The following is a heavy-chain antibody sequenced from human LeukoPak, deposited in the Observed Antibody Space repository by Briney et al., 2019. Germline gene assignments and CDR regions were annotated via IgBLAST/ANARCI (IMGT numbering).Heavy chain of an antibody. D-gene: IGHD4-11*01. CDR3: ARDRGYSNFDY. CDR2: MNEDGSEK. CDR1: GFGFSNYW. Sequence: GGSLRLPCSASGFGFSNYWMSWGRQAPGEGVEGVANMNEDGSEKNYVDSVKGRFTISRDNAQDSLYLQMNSLRAEDTAVYYCARDRGYSNFDYWGQGTLLTVSS. J-gene: IGHJ4*02. V-gene: IGHV3-7*01.